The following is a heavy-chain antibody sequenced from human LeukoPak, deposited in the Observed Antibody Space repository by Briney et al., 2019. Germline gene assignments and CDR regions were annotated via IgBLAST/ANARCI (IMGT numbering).Heavy chain of an antibody. Sequence: GGSLRLSCAASGFTFSSYEMNWVRQAPGKGLEWVPYISSGGSTIYYADSVKGRFTISRDNAKNSLYLQMNSLRAEDTAVYYCARDRGPYYYASRPESPDAFDIWGQGTMVTVSS. D-gene: IGHD3-10*01. CDR1: GFTFSSYE. V-gene: IGHV3-48*03. CDR3: ARDRGPYYYASRPESPDAFDI. J-gene: IGHJ3*02. CDR2: ISSGGSTI.